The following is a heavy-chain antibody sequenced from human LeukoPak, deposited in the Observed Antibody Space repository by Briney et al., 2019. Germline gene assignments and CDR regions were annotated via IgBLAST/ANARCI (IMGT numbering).Heavy chain of an antibody. J-gene: IGHJ4*02. Sequence: SETLSLTCAVSGDSIRSSSYYWGGIRQPPGRGLEWMGIIYYRGSTYYNPSLKSRVTISVDTSKSQFSLELSSVTVADTAMYFCATGIVEIKSRFFDYWGQGSLITVSS. CDR2: IYYRGST. CDR3: ATGIVEIKSRFFDY. CDR1: GDSIRSSSYY. V-gene: IGHV4-39*01. D-gene: IGHD1-26*01.